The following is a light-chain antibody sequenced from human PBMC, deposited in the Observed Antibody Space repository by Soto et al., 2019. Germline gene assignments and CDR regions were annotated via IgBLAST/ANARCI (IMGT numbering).Light chain of an antibody. CDR3: LQHNSYPPV. Sequence: DVQMTQSPSSLSASVGDRVTITCRASQGISSDLGWYQQKPGKAPKRLIYGASSLQTGVPSRFSGSGSGTEFTLTISSLQPEEFATYYCLQHNSYPPVFGQGTRLEIK. J-gene: IGKJ5*01. V-gene: IGKV1-17*01. CDR1: QGISSD. CDR2: GAS.